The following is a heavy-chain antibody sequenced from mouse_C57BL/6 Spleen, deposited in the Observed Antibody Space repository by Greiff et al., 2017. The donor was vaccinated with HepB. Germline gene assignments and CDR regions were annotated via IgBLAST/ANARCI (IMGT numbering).Heavy chain of an antibody. CDR1: GYTFTSYW. CDR2: IDPSDSYT. V-gene: IGHV1-50*01. CDR3: ARGDYGTAWFAY. J-gene: IGHJ3*01. D-gene: IGHD1-1*01. Sequence: QVQLQQPGAELVKPGASVKLSCKASGYTFTSYWMQWVKQRPGQGLEWIGEIDPSDSYTNYNQKFKGKATLTVDTSSSTAYMQLSSRTSEDSAVYYCARGDYGTAWFAYWGQGTLVTVSA.